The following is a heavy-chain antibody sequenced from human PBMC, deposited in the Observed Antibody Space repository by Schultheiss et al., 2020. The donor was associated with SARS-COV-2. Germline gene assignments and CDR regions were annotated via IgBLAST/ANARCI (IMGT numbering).Heavy chain of an antibody. CDR2: INPNSGDT. V-gene: IGHV1-2*02. CDR1: GYTFTGYY. D-gene: IGHD2-21*01. J-gene: IGHJ4*02. CDR3: ARDGRAYCGGGTCNVY. Sequence: ASVKVSCKASGYTFTGYYMHWVRQAPGQGLEWMGWINPNSGDTDYAQEFQGRVTMTTDTSTNTAHMELWSLTSDDTAVYYCARDGRAYCGGGTCNVYWGQGTLVTVSS.